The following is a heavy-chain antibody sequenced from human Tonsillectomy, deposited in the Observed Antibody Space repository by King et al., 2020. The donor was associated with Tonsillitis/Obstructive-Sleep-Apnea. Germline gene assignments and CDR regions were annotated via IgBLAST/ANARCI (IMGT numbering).Heavy chain of an antibody. CDR3: ARDLTGRILYD. CDR2: LSSRGWII. V-gene: IGHV3-48*03. Sequence: VQLVESGGGLVQPGGSLRLSCAASGFTFSSYEMNWVRQAPGKGLEWISYLSSRGWIIYYADSVKGRFTIYRDNAKNSLYLQMNSLRAEDTAVYYCARDLTGRILYDWGQGTLVTVSS. D-gene: IGHD2-8*01. CDR1: GFTFSSYE. J-gene: IGHJ4*02.